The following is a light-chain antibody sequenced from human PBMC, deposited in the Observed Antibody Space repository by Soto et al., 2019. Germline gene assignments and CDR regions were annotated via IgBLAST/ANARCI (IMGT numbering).Light chain of an antibody. Sequence: QSALTQPPSASGSPGQSVTISCTGTSSDVGGYNYVSWYQQHPGKAPKLMIYEVSKRPSGVPDRFSGSKSGNTASLTVSGLQAEDEAEYYFCSYACSNTHYVFGTGTKVTVL. CDR3: CSYACSNTHYV. V-gene: IGLV2-8*01. CDR2: EVS. J-gene: IGLJ1*01. CDR1: SSDVGGYNY.